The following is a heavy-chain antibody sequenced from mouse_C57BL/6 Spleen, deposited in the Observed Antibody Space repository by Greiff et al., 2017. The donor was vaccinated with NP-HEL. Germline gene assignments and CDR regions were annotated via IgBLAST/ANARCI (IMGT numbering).Heavy chain of an antibody. Sequence: EVQGVESGGGLVKPGGSLKLSCAASGFTFSSYTMSWVRQTPEKRLEWVATISGGGGNTYYPDSVKGRFTISRDNAKNTLYLQMSSLRSEDTALYYCARQETTVVPYWYFDVWGTGTTVTVSS. CDR3: ARQETTVVPYWYFDV. J-gene: IGHJ1*03. CDR1: GFTFSSYT. V-gene: IGHV5-9*01. CDR2: ISGGGGNT. D-gene: IGHD1-1*01.